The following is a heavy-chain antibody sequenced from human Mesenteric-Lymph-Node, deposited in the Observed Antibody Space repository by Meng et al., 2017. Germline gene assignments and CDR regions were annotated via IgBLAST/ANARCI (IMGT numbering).Heavy chain of an antibody. V-gene: IGHV3-21*01. CDR3: ARNGRLRDGYNSDY. CDR1: GFNFSSYS. J-gene: IGHJ4*02. Sequence: EVQLVESGGGLVKPGGSLRLSCAASGFNFSSYSMHWVRQAPGKGLEWFSSISSSSSYIYYADSVKGRFTISRDNAKNSLYLQMNSLRAEDTAVYYCARNGRLRDGYNSDYWGQGTLVTVSS. D-gene: IGHD5-24*01. CDR2: ISSSSSYI.